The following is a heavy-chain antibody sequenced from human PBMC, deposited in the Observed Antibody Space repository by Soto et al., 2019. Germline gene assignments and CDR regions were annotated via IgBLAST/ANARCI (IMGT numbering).Heavy chain of an antibody. V-gene: IGHV4-34*01. CDR3: ATWQGPIAVAGPDLDY. Sequence: SETLSLTCAVYGGSFSGYYWSWIRQPPGKGLEWIGEINHSGSTNYNPSLKSRVTISVDTSKNQFSLKLSSVTAADTAVYYCATWQGPIAVAGPDLDYWGQGTLVTVSS. CDR2: INHSGST. D-gene: IGHD6-19*01. J-gene: IGHJ4*02. CDR1: GGSFSGYY.